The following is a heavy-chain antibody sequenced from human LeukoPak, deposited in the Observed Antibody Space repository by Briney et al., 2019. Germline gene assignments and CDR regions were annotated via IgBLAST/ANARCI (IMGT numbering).Heavy chain of an antibody. V-gene: IGHV3-48*02. CDR2: INTGSGTT. CDR3: ASDKDYGFDH. D-gene: IGHD4-17*01. CDR1: GFTFSSYT. Sequence: GGSLRLSCAVSGFTFSSYTMNWVRQAPGKGLEWLSYINTGSGTTFYADSVKGRFTISTDNAKITLYLQMNSLGDEDTAVYYCASDKDYGFDHWGQGILVTVSS. J-gene: IGHJ4*02.